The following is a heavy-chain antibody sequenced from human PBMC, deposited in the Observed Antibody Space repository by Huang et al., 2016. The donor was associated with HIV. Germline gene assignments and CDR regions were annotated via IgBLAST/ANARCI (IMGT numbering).Heavy chain of an antibody. Sequence: QVQLVESGGGVVQPGRSLRLSCAAFGFTFGQCAWPWVRQEPGKGLEWVALRSNDGSEKYFGDSVKGRVTIARDNSKNMVYLQMNSLRPDDSAMYYCVKDSPGVITIFGGDVWGQGTTVTVSS. CDR1: GFTFGQCA. CDR2: RSNDGSEK. CDR3: VKDSPGVITIFGGDV. J-gene: IGHJ6*02. D-gene: IGHD3-3*01. V-gene: IGHV3-30*18.